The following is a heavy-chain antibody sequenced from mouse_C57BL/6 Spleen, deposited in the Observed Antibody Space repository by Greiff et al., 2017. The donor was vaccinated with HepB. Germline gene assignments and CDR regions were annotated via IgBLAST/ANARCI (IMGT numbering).Heavy chain of an antibody. Sequence: EVKLMESGGGLVKPGGSLKLSCAASGFTFSDYGMHWVRQAPEKGLEWVAYISSGSSTIYYADTVKGRFTISRDNAKNTLFLQMTSLRSEDTAMYYCAYGSGYWYFDVWGTGTTVTVSS. CDR1: GFTFSDYG. CDR2: ISSGSSTI. V-gene: IGHV5-17*01. D-gene: IGHD1-1*01. CDR3: AYGSGYWYFDV. J-gene: IGHJ1*03.